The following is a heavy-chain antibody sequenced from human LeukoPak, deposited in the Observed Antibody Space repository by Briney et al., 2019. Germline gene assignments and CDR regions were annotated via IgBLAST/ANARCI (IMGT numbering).Heavy chain of an antibody. Sequence: GGSLRLSCAASGFTFSSYGMSWVRQAPGKGLEWVSAISGSGGSTYYADSVKGRFTISRDISKNTLYLQMNSLRAEDTAVYYCARDAPEWYSSSPTLFDYWGQGTLVTVSS. CDR3: ARDAPEWYSSSPTLFDY. CDR1: GFTFSSYG. D-gene: IGHD6-6*01. J-gene: IGHJ4*02. V-gene: IGHV3-23*01. CDR2: ISGSGGST.